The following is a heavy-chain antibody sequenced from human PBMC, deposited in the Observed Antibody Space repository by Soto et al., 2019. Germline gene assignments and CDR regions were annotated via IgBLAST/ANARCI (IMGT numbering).Heavy chain of an antibody. CDR2: ISGASTDI. J-gene: IGHJ3*02. CDR3: ARESGPAKAFDI. D-gene: IGHD3-10*01. Sequence: GGSLRLSCAASGFSFSSYTLNWFRQAPEKGLEWVSSISGASTDIYYTDLVKGRFTISRDNVKNSLFLQMNSLRAEDTAVYYCARESGPAKAFDIWGQGTMVTVSS. V-gene: IGHV3-21*01. CDR1: GFSFSSYT.